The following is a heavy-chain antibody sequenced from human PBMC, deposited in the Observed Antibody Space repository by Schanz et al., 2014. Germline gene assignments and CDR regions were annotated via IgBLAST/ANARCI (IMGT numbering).Heavy chain of an antibody. CDR2: IYSDGRT. CDR1: GFTVSSNY. CDR3: ASADYTNYFDY. D-gene: IGHD4-4*01. J-gene: IGHJ4*02. V-gene: IGHV3-66*03. Sequence: EVQLVESGGGLIQPGGSLRLSCVASGFTVSSNYMSWVRQAPGKGLEWVSVIYSDGRTYYGDSVKGRFTISRDNSKNTVFLQMNSLRGEDTAVYYCASADYTNYFDYWGQGTLVTVSS.